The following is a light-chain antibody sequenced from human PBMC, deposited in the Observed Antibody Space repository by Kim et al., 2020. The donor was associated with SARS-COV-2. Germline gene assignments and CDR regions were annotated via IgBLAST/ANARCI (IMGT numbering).Light chain of an antibody. V-gene: IGKV3-20*01. J-gene: IGKJ2*01. CDR2: GAS. Sequence: LSPGDRATLSCRAGQSVSGSKLVWYQQKPGQAPRLLIYGASSRATGIPDRFSGSGSGTDFTLTISRLEPEDVAVYYCQQYGSSPRTFGQGTKLEIK. CDR1: QSVSGSK. CDR3: QQYGSSPRT.